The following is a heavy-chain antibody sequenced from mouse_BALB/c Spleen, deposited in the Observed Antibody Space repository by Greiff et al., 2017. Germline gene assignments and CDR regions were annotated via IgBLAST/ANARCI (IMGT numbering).Heavy chain of an antibody. J-gene: IGHJ1*01. CDR2: IDPANGNT. CDR3: ARSGLVRYFDV. V-gene: IGHV14-3*02. CDR1: GFNIKDTY. D-gene: IGHD6-2*01. Sequence: VHVKQSGAELVKPGASVKLSCTASGFNIKDTYMHWVKQRPEQGLEWIGRIDPANGNTKYDPKFQGKATITADTSSNTAYLQLSSLTSEDTAVYYCARSGLVRYFDVWGAGTTVTVSS.